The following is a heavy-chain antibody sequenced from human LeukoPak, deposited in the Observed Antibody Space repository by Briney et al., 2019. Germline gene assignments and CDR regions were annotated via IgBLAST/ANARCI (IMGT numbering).Heavy chain of an antibody. Sequence: SETLSLTCTVSGGSISSYYWSWIRQPPGKGLEWIGYIYYSGSTNYNPSLKSRVTISVDTSKNQFSLKLSSVTAGDTAVYYCARWFGELSLFDPWGQGTLVTVSS. CDR3: ARWFGELSLFDP. D-gene: IGHD3-10*01. CDR1: GGSISSYY. V-gene: IGHV4-59*01. CDR2: IYYSGST. J-gene: IGHJ5*02.